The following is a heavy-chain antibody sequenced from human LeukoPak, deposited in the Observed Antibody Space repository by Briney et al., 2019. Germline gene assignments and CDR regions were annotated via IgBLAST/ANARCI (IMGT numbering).Heavy chain of an antibody. J-gene: IGHJ4*02. Sequence: PGRSLRLSCAASGFTFSSYGMHWVRQAPGKXXXXXXXXXXXGSNKYYADSVKGRFTISRDNSKNTLYLQMNSLRAEDTAVYYCATVDLYDSSGYYYRTGFDYWGQGTLVTVSS. V-gene: IGHV3-30*03. CDR3: ATVDLYDSSGYYYRTGFDY. CDR1: GFTFSSYG. D-gene: IGHD3-22*01. CDR2: XXXXGSNK.